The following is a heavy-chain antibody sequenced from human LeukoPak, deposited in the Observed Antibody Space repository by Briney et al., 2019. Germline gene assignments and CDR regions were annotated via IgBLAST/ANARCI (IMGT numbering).Heavy chain of an antibody. D-gene: IGHD2-21*02. CDR1: GFTVCSNY. CDR3: ARSGCGGDCYWGGESYFDY. CDR2: IYSGGST. V-gene: IGHV3-53*01. Sequence: PGGSLRLSCAASGFTVCSNYMSWVRQAPGKGLEWVSVIYSGGSTYYADSVKGRFTISRDNSKNTLYLQMNSLRAEDTAVYYCARSGCGGDCYWGGESYFDYWGQGTLVTVSS. J-gene: IGHJ4*02.